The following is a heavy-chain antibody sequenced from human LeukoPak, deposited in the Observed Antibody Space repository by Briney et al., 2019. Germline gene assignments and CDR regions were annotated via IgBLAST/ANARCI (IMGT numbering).Heavy chain of an antibody. CDR3: ARIDYDYIWGSYPPDY. J-gene: IGHJ4*02. Sequence: GGSLRLPCVASGFTFSSYWMTWVRQAPGKGLEWVANIKQDGSEKHQVDSVKGRFTISRDNAKSSLFLQMNSLRAEDTAVYYCARIDYDYIWGSYPPDYWGQGTLVTVSS. V-gene: IGHV3-7*01. CDR1: GFTFSSYW. D-gene: IGHD3-16*02. CDR2: IKQDGSEK.